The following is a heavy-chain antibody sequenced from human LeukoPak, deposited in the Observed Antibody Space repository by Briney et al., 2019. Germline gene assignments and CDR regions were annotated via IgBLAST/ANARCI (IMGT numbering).Heavy chain of an antibody. CDR2: IHYSGST. Sequence: SGTLSLTCAVSGGSISSSNWWSWVRQPPGKGLEWIASIHYSGSTYYNPSLKSRVTISVDTSRNQFSLKLSSVTAADTAVYYCASLAVAGLSEGYWGQGTLVIVSS. CDR3: ASLAVAGLSEGY. J-gene: IGHJ4*02. D-gene: IGHD6-19*01. V-gene: IGHV4-4*02. CDR1: GGSISSSNW.